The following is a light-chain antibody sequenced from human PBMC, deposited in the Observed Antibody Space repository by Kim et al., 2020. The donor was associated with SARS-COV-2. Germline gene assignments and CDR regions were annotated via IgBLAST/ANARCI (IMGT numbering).Light chain of an antibody. CDR2: RNN. CDR1: SSNIGSNY. V-gene: IGLV1-47*01. J-gene: IGLJ2*01. CDR3: AAWDDSLSVV. Sequence: GQRVTISCSGSSSNIGSNYVYWYQQLPGTAPKLLIYRNNQRPSGVPDRFSGSKSGTSASLAISGLRSEDEADYYCAAWDDSLSVVFGGGTQLTVL.